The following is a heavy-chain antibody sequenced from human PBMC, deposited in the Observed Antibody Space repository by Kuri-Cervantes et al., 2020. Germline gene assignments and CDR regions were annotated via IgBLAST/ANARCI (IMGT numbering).Heavy chain of an antibody. CDR2: IKQDESEK. CDR1: GFTFSSYG. V-gene: IGHV3-7*01. D-gene: IGHD6-19*01. J-gene: IGHJ4*02. CDR3: VGHPLPIGLGGY. Sequence: GGSLRLSCAASGFTFSSYGMHWVRQAPGKGLEWVANIKQDESEKYYVDSVKGRFTISRDNTKNSLYLQMNSLRADDTAVYYCVGHPLPIGLGGYWGQGTLVTGLL.